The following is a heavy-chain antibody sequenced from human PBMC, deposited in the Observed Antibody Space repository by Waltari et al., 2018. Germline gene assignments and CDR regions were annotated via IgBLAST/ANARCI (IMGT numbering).Heavy chain of an antibody. CDR1: GASISGSY. V-gene: IGHV4-59*01. Sequence: QVEMQESGPGLVKRSETLSLACTVYGASISGSYWSWIRQPPVKGREWSGDIAYSGNTNYSPSLNSRVTLSVDTSKNQLSLKLRSVTAADTAVYFCARGVTGEGGYWGQGILVIVSS. CDR2: IAYSGNT. D-gene: IGHD1-20*01. J-gene: IGHJ4*02. CDR3: ARGVTGEGGY.